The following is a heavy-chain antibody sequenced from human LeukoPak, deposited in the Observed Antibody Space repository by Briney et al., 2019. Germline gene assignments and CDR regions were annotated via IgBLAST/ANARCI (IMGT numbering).Heavy chain of an antibody. D-gene: IGHD5-18*01. CDR1: GFTFDDYG. CDR2: INWNGGST. V-gene: IGHV3-20*04. Sequence: GGSLRLSRAASGFTFDDYGMSWVRQAPGKGLEWVSGINWNGGSTGYADSVKGRFTISRDNAKNSLYMQMNSLRAEDTALYYCARDNSYGYDYWGQGILVTVSS. J-gene: IGHJ4*02. CDR3: ARDNSYGYDY.